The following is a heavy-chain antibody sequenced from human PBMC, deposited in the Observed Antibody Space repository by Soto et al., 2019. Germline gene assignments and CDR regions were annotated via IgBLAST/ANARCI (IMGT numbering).Heavy chain of an antibody. CDR3: ARDVGPVTIFGEALSGYFDF. CDR1: GFSFGTYW. D-gene: IGHD3-3*01. V-gene: IGHV3-7*03. CDR2: IKEDGSER. J-gene: IGHJ4*02. Sequence: LRLSCAASGFSFGTYWMSWVRQAPGKGLEWLASIKEDGSERYYLDSVKGRFTISRDNAKDSLSLQMNSLRGEDTAFYYCARDVGPVTIFGEALSGYFDFWGQGTLVTVSS.